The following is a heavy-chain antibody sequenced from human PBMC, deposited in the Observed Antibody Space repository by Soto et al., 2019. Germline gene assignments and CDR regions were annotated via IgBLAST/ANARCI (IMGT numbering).Heavy chain of an antibody. J-gene: IGHJ3*02. V-gene: IGHV2-5*02. CDR1: GYSLSTSGVG. CDR3: AHSPNYNDYIWGSYRHDAFDI. D-gene: IGHD3-16*02. CDR2: IYWDDDK. Sequence: QITLKESGPTLVKPTQTLTLTCTFSGYSLSTSGVGVGWIRQPPGKALEWLALIYWDDDKRYSPSLKSRLTITKDTSKNQVVLTMTNMDPVDTATYYCAHSPNYNDYIWGSYRHDAFDIWGQGTMVTVSS.